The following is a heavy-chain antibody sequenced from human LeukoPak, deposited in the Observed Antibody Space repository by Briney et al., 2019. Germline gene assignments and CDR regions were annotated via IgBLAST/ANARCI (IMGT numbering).Heavy chain of an antibody. CDR3: AREDVDIASTPLCDY. Sequence: GGSLRLSCAASGVTFSSYWMSWVRQAPGKGLEWVANIKQDGSERYYVDSVRGRFTISRDNAKNSLYLQMNSLRAEDTAVYYCAREDVDIASTPLCDYWGQGALVTVSS. D-gene: IGHD5/OR15-5a*01. CDR2: IKQDGSER. J-gene: IGHJ4*02. V-gene: IGHV3-7*05. CDR1: GVTFSSYW.